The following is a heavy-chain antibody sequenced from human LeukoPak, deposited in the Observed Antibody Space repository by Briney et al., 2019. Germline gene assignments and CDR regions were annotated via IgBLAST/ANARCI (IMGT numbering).Heavy chain of an antibody. CDR1: GFTVSSNY. J-gene: IGHJ4*02. CDR2: IYSGGST. V-gene: IGHV3-66*01. D-gene: IGHD4-17*01. CDR3: ARSAPGYGDYGSFDY. Sequence: EGSLRLSCAASGFTVSSNYMSWVRQAPGKGLEWVSVIYSGGSTYYADSVKARFTISRDNSKNTLYLQMDSLRADDTAVYYCARSAPGYGDYGSFDYWGQGTPVIVSS.